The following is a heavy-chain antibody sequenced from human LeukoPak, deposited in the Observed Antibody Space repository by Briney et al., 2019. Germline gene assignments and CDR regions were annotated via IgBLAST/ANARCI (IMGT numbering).Heavy chain of an antibody. J-gene: IGHJ4*02. V-gene: IGHV3-21*01. CDR1: GFTFSSYS. Sequence: GGSLRLSCAASGFTFSSYSMNWVRQAPGKGLEWVSSISSSSSYIYYADSVKGRFTISRDNAKNSLYLQMNGLRAEDTAVYYCARRYCSSTSCYIPGGFDYWGQGTLVTVSS. D-gene: IGHD2-2*02. CDR2: ISSSSSYI. CDR3: ARRYCSSTSCYIPGGFDY.